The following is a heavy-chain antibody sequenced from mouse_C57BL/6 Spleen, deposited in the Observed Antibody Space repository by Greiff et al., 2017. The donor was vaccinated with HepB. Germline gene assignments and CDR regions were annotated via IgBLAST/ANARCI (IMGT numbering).Heavy chain of an antibody. CDR3: ASPLIYYYGSSYGDYAMDD. Sequence: QVQLQQSGAELARPGASVKLSCKASGYTFTSYGISWVKQRTGQGLEWIGEIYPRSGNTYYNEKFKGKATLTADKSSSTAYMELRSLTSEDSAVYFCASPLIYYYGSSYGDYAMDDWGQGTSVTVSS. V-gene: IGHV1-81*01. CDR1: GYTFTSYG. CDR2: IYPRSGNT. J-gene: IGHJ4*01. D-gene: IGHD1-1*01.